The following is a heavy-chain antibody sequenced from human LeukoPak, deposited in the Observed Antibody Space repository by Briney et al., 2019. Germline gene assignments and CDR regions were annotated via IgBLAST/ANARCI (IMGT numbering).Heavy chain of an antibody. CDR3: AKNPRLEGWIYFDS. V-gene: IGHV3-23*01. CDR1: GFTFSSYS. J-gene: IGHJ4*02. Sequence: GGSLRLSCAASGFTFSSYSMSWVRQAPGKGLEWVSSISGSGGRIDYADSVRGRFTISRDNSKNTLSLQMNSLTAEDTAVYYCAKNPRLEGWIYFDSWGQGILVTVSS. D-gene: IGHD1-1*01. CDR2: ISGSGGRI.